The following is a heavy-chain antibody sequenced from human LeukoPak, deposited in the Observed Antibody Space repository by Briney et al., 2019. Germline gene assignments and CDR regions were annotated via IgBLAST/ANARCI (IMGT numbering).Heavy chain of an antibody. CDR3: ARDQAGEYNWNY. J-gene: IGHJ4*02. D-gene: IGHD1-20*01. Sequence: ASVRVSCKASGYTFIGYYMHWVRQAPGRGLEWMGWINPNSSGTNYAQKFQGRVTMTRDTSISTAYMELSRLRSDDTAVYYCARDQAGEYNWNYWGQGTLVTVSS. V-gene: IGHV1-2*02. CDR2: INPNSSGT. CDR1: GYTFIGYY.